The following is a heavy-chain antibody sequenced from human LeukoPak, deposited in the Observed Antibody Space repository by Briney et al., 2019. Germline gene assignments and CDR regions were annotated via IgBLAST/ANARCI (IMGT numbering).Heavy chain of an antibody. V-gene: IGHV3-7*01. D-gene: IGHD4/OR15-4a*01. Sequence: PGGSLRLSCVASGFVFSNYWMGWVRQAPGKGLEWVANIKEDGGETYYVDSVKGRFTISRDNAKNSLDLQMNSLGDEDTAVYYCARRKEVQTTFDYWGQGTLVTVSS. CDR3: ARRKEVQTTFDY. CDR1: GFVFSNYW. CDR2: IKEDGGET. J-gene: IGHJ4*02.